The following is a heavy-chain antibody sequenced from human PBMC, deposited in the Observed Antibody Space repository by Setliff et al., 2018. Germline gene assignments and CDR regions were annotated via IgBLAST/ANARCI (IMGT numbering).Heavy chain of an antibody. CDR3: ARDGGEY. Sequence: PGGSLRLSCAASGFTFSTYTMNWVRQAPGKGLEWVANIKEDGSEKYYGESVKGRFTMSRDNAKNSLYLQMNSLRAEDTAVYYCARDGGEYWGQGTLVTVS. J-gene: IGHJ4*02. D-gene: IGHD3-16*01. CDR2: IKEDGSEK. CDR1: GFTFSTYT. V-gene: IGHV3-7*01.